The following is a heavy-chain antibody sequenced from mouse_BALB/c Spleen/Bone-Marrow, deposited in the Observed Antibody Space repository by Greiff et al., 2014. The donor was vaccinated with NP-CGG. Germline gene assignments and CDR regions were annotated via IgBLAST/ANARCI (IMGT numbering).Heavy chain of an antibody. CDR1: GFTFSNYA. V-gene: IGHV5-9-3*01. CDR3: ASLFRGAMDY. CDR2: ISSGGSYT. J-gene: IGHJ4*01. Sequence: VQLKESGGGLVKPGGSLKLSCAASGFTFSNYALSWVRQTPGKRLEWVATISSGGSYTYYPDSVKGRFTISRDNAKNTLYLQMSSLRSEDTAMYYCASLFRGAMDYWGQGTSVTVSS.